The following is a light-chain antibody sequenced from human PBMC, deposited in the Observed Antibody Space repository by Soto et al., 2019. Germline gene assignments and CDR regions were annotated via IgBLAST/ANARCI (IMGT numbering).Light chain of an antibody. V-gene: IGKV3-20*01. Sequence: EIVLTQSPGTLPLSPGERATLSCRASQSVSSNYLVWYQQKAGQAPRPLIYGASSRATGIPDRFSGSGSGTDFTLTISTLEPEDFAVYYCRQYANSPFTFGQGTKLEIK. J-gene: IGKJ2*01. CDR1: QSVSSNY. CDR3: RQYANSPFT. CDR2: GAS.